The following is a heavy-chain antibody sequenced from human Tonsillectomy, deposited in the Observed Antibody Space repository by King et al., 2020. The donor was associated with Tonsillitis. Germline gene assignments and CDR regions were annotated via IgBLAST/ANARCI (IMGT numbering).Heavy chain of an antibody. Sequence: VQLVESGGGLVKPGGSLRLSCAASGFTFSDAWMSWVRQAPGKGLEWVGRIMRKSDGSTTEYAAPVRGRFTISRDDSKTTVYLQMNNLKSEDTGVYYCIAGLGRTNGDSWGQGTLVTVSS. CDR3: IAGLGRTNGDS. CDR1: GFTFSDAW. V-gene: IGHV3-15*01. D-gene: IGHD1-14*01. J-gene: IGHJ4*02. CDR2: IMRKSDGSTT.